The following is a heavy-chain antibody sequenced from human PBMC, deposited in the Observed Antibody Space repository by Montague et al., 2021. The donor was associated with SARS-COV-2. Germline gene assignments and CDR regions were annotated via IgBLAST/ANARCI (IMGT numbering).Heavy chain of an antibody. CDR1: SGSISSSSYY. D-gene: IGHD6-13*01. J-gene: IGHJ6*02. CDR2: IYYSGST. Sequence: SETLSLTCTVSSGSISSSSYYWGWIRQPPGKRLEWIGSIYYSGSTYYNPSLKSRVTISVDTSKNQFSLKLSSVTAADTAVYYCARVGRQQLVRLSGMDVWGQGTTVTVSS. V-gene: IGHV4-39*07. CDR3: ARVGRQQLVRLSGMDV.